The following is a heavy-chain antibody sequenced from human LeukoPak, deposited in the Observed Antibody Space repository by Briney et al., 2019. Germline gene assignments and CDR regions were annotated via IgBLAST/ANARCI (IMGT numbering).Heavy chain of an antibody. CDR2: FDPEDGET. CDR1: GYTLTELS. J-gene: IGHJ4*02. Sequence: ASVKVSCKVSGYTLTELSMHWLRQAPGKGLEWMGGFDPEDGETIYAQKFQGRVTMTEDTSTDTAYMELSSLRSEDTAVYYCATDPPGLGLWPYDYWGQGTLVTVSS. D-gene: IGHD5-18*01. CDR3: ATDPPGLGLWPYDY. V-gene: IGHV1-24*01.